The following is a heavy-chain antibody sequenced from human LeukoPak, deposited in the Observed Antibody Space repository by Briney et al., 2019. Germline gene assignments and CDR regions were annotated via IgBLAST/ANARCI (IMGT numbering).Heavy chain of an antibody. Sequence: GGSLRLSCAASGFTFDDYAMHWVRQAPGKGREWVSGISWNSGSIGYADSVKGRFTISRDNAKNSLYLQMNSLRAEDMALYYCAKGSGKGYNYDYVDYWGQGTLVTVSS. CDR3: AKGSGKGYNYDYVDY. J-gene: IGHJ4*02. CDR1: GFTFDDYA. D-gene: IGHD3-16*01. CDR2: ISWNSGSI. V-gene: IGHV3-9*03.